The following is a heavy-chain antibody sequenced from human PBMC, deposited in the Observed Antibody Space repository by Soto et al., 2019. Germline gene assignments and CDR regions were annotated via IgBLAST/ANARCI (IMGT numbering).Heavy chain of an antibody. CDR1: GDSFTTST. J-gene: IGHJ4*02. V-gene: IGHV1-69*13. CDR2: IIPLLETA. D-gene: IGHD1-1*01. Sequence: EASVKVSCKASGDSFTTSTFNWVRQTPGQGLEWMGTIIPLLETADYAQKFQGSVTITADESTSTVYMELSSLRSEDAALYYRAKAVGTGAFDYWGQGTLVTVSS. CDR3: AKAVGTGAFDY.